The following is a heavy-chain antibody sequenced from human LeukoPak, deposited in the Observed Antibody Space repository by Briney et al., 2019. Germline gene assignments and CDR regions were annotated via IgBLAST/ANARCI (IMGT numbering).Heavy chain of an antibody. J-gene: IGHJ5*02. D-gene: IGHD3-16*01. CDR2: ISTSGSTI. CDR3: VRDQGGERWFDP. CDR1: GFTFSSYS. V-gene: IGHV3-48*01. Sequence: GGSLRLSCAASGFTFSSYSMNWFRQTPGKGLEWVSYISTSGSTIYYADSVKGRFTISRDNAKNSLYLQMNSLRAEDTAIYYCVRDQGGERWFDPWGQGTLVTVSS.